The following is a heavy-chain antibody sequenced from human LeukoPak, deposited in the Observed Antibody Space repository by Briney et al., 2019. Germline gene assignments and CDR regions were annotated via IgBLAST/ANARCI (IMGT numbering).Heavy chain of an antibody. Sequence: ASVKVSCEASGYTFTSYYMHWVRQAPGQGLEWMGIISPSGGSTSYAQKFQGRVTMTRDTSTSTVYMELSSLRSEDTAVYYCARAFSITGAFDIWGQGTMATVSS. CDR1: GYTFTSYY. J-gene: IGHJ3*02. CDR2: ISPSGGST. V-gene: IGHV1-46*01. CDR3: ARAFSITGAFDI. D-gene: IGHD3-3*02.